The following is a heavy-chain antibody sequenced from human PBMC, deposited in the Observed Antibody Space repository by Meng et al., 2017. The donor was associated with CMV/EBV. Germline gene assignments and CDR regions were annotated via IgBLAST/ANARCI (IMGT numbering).Heavy chain of an antibody. CDR3: ARGSWGDWGSFYYYGMDV. Sequence: SVKVSCKASGGTFSSYAISWVRQAPGQGLEWMGGIILILGIANYAQKFQGRVTITADKSTSTAYMELSSLRSEDTAVYYCARGSWGDWGSFYYYGMDVWGQGTTVTVSS. CDR1: GGTFSSYA. CDR2: IILILGIA. J-gene: IGHJ6*02. D-gene: IGHD7-27*01. V-gene: IGHV1-69*10.